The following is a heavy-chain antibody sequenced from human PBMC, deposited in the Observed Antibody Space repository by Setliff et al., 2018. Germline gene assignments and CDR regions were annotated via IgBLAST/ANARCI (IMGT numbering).Heavy chain of an antibody. CDR3: AKEIQPRRGPVYDSSGLAFDY. CDR2: INVGGGST. Sequence: ASVKVSCKASGYTFTRYYMYWVRQAPGQGLEWMGIINVGGGSTTYAQNLQGRVTMTRDTSTSTLYMELASLRSEDTAVYYCAKEIQPRRGPVYDSSGLAFDYWGQGTLVTVSS. J-gene: IGHJ4*01. CDR1: GYTFTRYY. V-gene: IGHV1-46*01. D-gene: IGHD3-22*01.